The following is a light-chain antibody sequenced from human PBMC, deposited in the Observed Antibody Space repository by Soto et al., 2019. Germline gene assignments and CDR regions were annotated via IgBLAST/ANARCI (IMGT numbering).Light chain of an antibody. J-gene: IGKJ1*01. CDR3: QKYNSAPWT. CDR2: AAS. V-gene: IGKV1-27*01. CDR1: QCIINY. Sequence: DIQMTQSPSSLSASVGDRVTITCRASQCIINYLAWYQQTPGKVPKLLIYAASTLQSGVPSRFSGSGSGTDFTLTISSLQPEDDATYYCQKYNSAPWTFGKGTQVEIK.